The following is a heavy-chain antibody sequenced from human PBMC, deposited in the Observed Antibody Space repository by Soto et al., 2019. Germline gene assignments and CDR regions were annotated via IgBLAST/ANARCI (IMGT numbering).Heavy chain of an antibody. D-gene: IGHD6-19*01. Sequence: ASVKVSCKASGYTFTSYGISWVRQAPGQRLEWMGWINAYNGNTNYSQKFQGRVTITTDTSASTAYMELTSLRSEDTAVYYCARIPGSGGMDVWGQGTTVTVSS. V-gene: IGHV1-18*01. J-gene: IGHJ6*02. CDR1: GYTFTSYG. CDR3: ARIPGSGGMDV. CDR2: INAYNGNT.